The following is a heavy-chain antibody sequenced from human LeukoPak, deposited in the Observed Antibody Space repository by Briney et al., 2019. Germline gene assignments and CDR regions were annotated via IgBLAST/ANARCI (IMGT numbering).Heavy chain of an antibody. D-gene: IGHD2-15*01. CDR2: ISYDGSNK. CDR3: AKEIDTLGTNAFAT. V-gene: IGHV3-30*18. Sequence: GGSLRLSCAASGFTFSSYGMHWVRQAPGKGLEWVAVISYDGSNKYYVDSVRGRFTISRDNSKNSLYLQMNSLRTEDTALYYCAKEIDTLGTNAFATCGQRTIVTVSS. J-gene: IGHJ3*02. CDR1: GFTFSSYG.